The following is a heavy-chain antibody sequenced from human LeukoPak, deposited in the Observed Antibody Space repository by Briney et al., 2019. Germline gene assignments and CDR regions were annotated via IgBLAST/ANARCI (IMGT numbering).Heavy chain of an antibody. CDR1: GGSFSGYY. Sequence: PSETLSLTCAVYGGSFSGYYWSWIRQPPGKGLEWIGEINHSGSTNYNPSLKSRVTISVDTSKNQFSLELSSVTAAGTAVYYCARPRLGYYYYMDVWGKGTTVTISS. CDR2: INHSGST. D-gene: IGHD7-27*01. V-gene: IGHV4-34*01. CDR3: ARPRLGYYYYMDV. J-gene: IGHJ6*03.